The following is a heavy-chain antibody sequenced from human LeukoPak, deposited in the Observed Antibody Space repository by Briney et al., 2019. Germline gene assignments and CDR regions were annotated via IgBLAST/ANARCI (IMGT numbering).Heavy chain of an antibody. Sequence: QPGGSLRLSCAASGNYWMHWVRQVPGKGLVWVSRINSDGSATIYADSVRGRFTISRDNAKNTLYLQMSGLRVEDTAVYHCASDSPYYGMDVWGQGTTVTVSS. CDR1: GNYW. V-gene: IGHV3-74*01. CDR2: INSDGSAT. CDR3: ASDSPYYGMDV. J-gene: IGHJ6*02.